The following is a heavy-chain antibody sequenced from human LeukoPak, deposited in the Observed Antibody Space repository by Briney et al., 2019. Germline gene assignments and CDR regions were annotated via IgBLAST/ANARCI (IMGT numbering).Heavy chain of an antibody. V-gene: IGHV3-23*01. Sequence: GGSLRLSCAASGFTVSSKYMNWVRQAPGKGLEWVSAISGSGGSTYYADSVKGRFTISRDNSKNTLYLQMNSLRAEDTAVYYCAKVAGYSYVGVYYFDYWGQGTLVTVSS. CDR3: AKVAGYSYVGVYYFDY. D-gene: IGHD5-18*01. CDR1: GFTVSSKY. J-gene: IGHJ4*02. CDR2: ISGSGGST.